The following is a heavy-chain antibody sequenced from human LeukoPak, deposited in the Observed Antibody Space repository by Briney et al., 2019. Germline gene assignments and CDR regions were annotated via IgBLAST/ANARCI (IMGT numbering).Heavy chain of an antibody. CDR2: INHSGST. J-gene: IGHJ5*02. Sequence: SETLSLTCAVYGGSFSGYYWSWIRQPPGKGLEWIGEINHSGSTNYNPSLKSRVTISVDTSKNQFSLKLSSVTAADTAVYYCARASRGSGRNIYWLDPWGQGTLVTVSS. CDR1: GGSFSGYY. CDR3: ARASRGSGRNIYWLDP. V-gene: IGHV4-34*01. D-gene: IGHD3-10*01.